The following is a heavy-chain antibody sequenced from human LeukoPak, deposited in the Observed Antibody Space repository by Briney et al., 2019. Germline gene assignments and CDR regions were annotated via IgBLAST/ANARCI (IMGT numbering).Heavy chain of an antibody. Sequence: ASVKVSCKASGYTFTSYYMHWVRQAPGQGLEWMGIINPSGGSTSYAQKFQGRVTMTRNTSISTAYMELSSLRSEDTAVYYCATAGGNYYDSSGYYSPFDYWGQGTLVTVSS. CDR3: ATAGGNYYDSSGYYSPFDY. J-gene: IGHJ4*02. V-gene: IGHV1-46*01. CDR1: GYTFTSYY. CDR2: INPSGGST. D-gene: IGHD3-22*01.